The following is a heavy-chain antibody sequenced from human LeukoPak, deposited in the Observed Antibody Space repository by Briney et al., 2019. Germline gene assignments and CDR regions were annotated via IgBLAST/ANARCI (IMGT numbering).Heavy chain of an antibody. V-gene: IGHV4-59*01. D-gene: IGHD1-14*01. J-gene: IGHJ4*02. CDR1: GASISSYY. CDR2: MSYSGST. Sequence: SETLSLTCTVSGASISSYYWSWIRQPPGKGLEWIAYMSYSGSTNYNPSLKSRVTISIDTSMNHFSLKLSSVTAADTAVYHCARARTGDYFDYWGQGTLVTVSS. CDR3: ARARTGDYFDY.